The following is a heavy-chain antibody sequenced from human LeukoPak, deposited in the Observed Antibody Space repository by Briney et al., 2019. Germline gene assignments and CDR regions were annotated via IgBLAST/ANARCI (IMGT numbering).Heavy chain of an antibody. CDR1: GFTFSSYM. CDR2: INSGSTYT. V-gene: IGHV3-21*01. Sequence: GGSLRLSCAASGFTFSSYMMNWVRQAPGKGLEWVSSINSGSTYTYYTESVKGRFTISRDNAKNSLYLQMNSLRADDTAIYYCARDKIVGPTTLDYWGQGTLVTVSS. J-gene: IGHJ4*02. CDR3: ARDKIVGPTTLDY. D-gene: IGHD1-26*01.